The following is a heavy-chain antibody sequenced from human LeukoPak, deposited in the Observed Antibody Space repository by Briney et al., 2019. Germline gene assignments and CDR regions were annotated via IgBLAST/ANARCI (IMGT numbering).Heavy chain of an antibody. CDR1: RGTLSNYT. Sequence: SETLSLTCIHPRGTLSNYTWNWSLQPPGKGLEWIGHIYYTGSTNYNPSLKSRVTIPVDTSNNQFSLKLSSVSAADTAVYYCARPHPLHGSGIYVSWGQGTLVTVSS. J-gene: IGHJ5*02. CDR3: ARPHPLHGSGIYVS. V-gene: IGHV4-59*08. CDR2: IYYTGST. D-gene: IGHD3-10*01.